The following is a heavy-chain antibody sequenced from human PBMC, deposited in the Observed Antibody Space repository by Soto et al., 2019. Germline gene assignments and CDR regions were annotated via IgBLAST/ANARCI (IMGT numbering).Heavy chain of an antibody. CDR1: GGSIRGISHY. Sequence: QLQLQESGPGLVKPSETLSLTCTVSGGSIRGISHYWGWIRQPPGKGLEWIGSIHYSGSTYYNPSLKSRVSISLDTSRNYFSLNLRSVTAADTAVYYCTGRPLSWFDPWGQGTLVTVSS. V-gene: IGHV4-39*02. CDR3: TGRPLSWFDP. CDR2: IHYSGST. J-gene: IGHJ5*02.